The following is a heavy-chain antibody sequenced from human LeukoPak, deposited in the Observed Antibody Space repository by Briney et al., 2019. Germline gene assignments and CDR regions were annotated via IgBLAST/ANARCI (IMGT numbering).Heavy chain of an antibody. D-gene: IGHD7-27*01. Sequence: PSETLSLTCTVSGGSIRSYYWSWIRQPPGKGLEWIGYIYYSGSTNYNPSLKSRVTISVDTSKKQFSLKLSSVTAADTAVYYCARAPGVLSSFDYWGQGTLVTVSS. J-gene: IGHJ4*02. V-gene: IGHV4-59*01. CDR3: ARAPGVLSSFDY. CDR2: IYYSGST. CDR1: GGSIRSYY.